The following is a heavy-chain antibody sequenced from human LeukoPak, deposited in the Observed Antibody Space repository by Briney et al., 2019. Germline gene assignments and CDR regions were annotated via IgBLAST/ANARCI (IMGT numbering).Heavy chain of an antibody. D-gene: IGHD3-22*01. V-gene: IGHV4-39*01. J-gene: IGHJ5*02. CDR3: ARLVVVPAGSWFDP. CDR1: GGSISSSSYY. Sequence: SETLSLTCTASGGSISSSSYYWGWIRQPPGKGLEWIGSIYYSGSTYYNPSLKSRVTISVDTSKNQFSLKLSSVTAADTAVYYCARLVVVPAGSWFDPWGQGTLVTVSS. CDR2: IYYSGST.